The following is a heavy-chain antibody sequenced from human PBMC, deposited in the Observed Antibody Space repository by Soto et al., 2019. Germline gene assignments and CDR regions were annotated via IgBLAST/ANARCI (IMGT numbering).Heavy chain of an antibody. CDR1: GYAFTGYY. D-gene: IGHD5-12*01. Sequence: ASVKVSCKASGYAFTGYYMHWVRQAPGQGLEWMGWISAYNGNTNYAQKLQGRVTMTTDTSTSTAYMELRSPRSDDTAVYYCARGWLQLRAFDIWGRGTMVTVSS. V-gene: IGHV1-18*04. CDR3: ARGWLQLRAFDI. CDR2: ISAYNGNT. J-gene: IGHJ3*02.